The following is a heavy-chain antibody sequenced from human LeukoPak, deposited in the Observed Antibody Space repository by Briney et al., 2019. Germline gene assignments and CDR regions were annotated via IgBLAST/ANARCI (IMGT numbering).Heavy chain of an antibody. CDR1: GFTVSSNY. CDR2: IYSGGST. D-gene: IGHD6-13*01. CDR3: AKDPHMYSSSWYGDY. V-gene: IGHV3-66*01. J-gene: IGHJ4*01. Sequence: GGSLRLSCAASGFTVSSNYMSWVRQAPGKGLEWVSVIYSGGSTYYADSVKGRFTISRDNSKNTLFLQMNSVRAEDTAVYYCAKDPHMYSSSWYGDYWGHGTLVTVSS.